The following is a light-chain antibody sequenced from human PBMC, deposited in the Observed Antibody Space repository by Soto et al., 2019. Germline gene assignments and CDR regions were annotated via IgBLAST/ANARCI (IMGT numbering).Light chain of an antibody. Sequence: QAVVTQEPSLTVSPGGTVTLTCGSSTGVVTSGHYPYWFQQKPGQAPRTLIYDTSNKHSWTPARFSGSLLGGKAALTLSGAQPEDEAEYYCLRSYSDARRVEFGGGTKLTVL. CDR2: DTS. V-gene: IGLV7-46*01. CDR3: LRSYSDARRVE. CDR1: TGVVTSGHY. J-gene: IGLJ2*01.